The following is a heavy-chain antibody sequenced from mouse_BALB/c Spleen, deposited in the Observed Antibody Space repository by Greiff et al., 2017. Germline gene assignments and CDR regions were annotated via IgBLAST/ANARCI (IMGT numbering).Heavy chain of an antibody. CDR2: ISDGGSYT. J-gene: IGHJ4*01. CDR1: GFTFSDYY. D-gene: IGHD2-4*01. Sequence: EVKLVESGGGLVKPGGSLKLSCAASGFTFSDYYMYWVRQTPEKRLEWVATISDGGSYTYYPDSVKGRFTISRDNAKNNLYLQMSSLKSEDTAMYYCARDRGYDYGGMDYWGQGTSVTVSS. V-gene: IGHV5-4*02. CDR3: ARDRGYDYGGMDY.